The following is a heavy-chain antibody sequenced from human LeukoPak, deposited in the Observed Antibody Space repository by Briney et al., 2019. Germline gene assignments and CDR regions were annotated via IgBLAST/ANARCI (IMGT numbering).Heavy chain of an antibody. CDR2: IIPNSGGT. CDR1: GYTFTGYY. CDR3: ARALSILRLYYFDY. D-gene: IGHD3-3*02. Sequence: ASVKVSCKASGYTFTGYYIHWVRQAPGQGREWRGWIIPNSGGTNYAQNLEGRVTMTRDTSISTDYMELSSLTSDDTAVYYCARALSILRLYYFDYWGQGTLITVSS. V-gene: IGHV1-2*02. J-gene: IGHJ4*02.